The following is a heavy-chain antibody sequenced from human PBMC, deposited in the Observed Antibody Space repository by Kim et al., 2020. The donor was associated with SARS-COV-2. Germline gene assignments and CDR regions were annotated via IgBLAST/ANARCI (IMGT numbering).Heavy chain of an antibody. CDR1: GFTFSSYG. Sequence: GGSLRLSCAASGFTFSSYGMHWVRQAPGKGLEWVAVISYDGSNKYYADSVKGRFTISRDNSKNTLYLQMNSLRAEDTAVYYCAKDPYYDFWSGYYYSGMDVWGQGTTVTVSS. CDR2: ISYDGSNK. J-gene: IGHJ6*02. CDR3: AKDPYYDFWSGYYYSGMDV. D-gene: IGHD3-3*01. V-gene: IGHV3-30*18.